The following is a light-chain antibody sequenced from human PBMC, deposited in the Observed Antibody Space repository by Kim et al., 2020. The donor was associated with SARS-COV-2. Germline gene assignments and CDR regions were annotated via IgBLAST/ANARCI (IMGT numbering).Light chain of an antibody. Sequence: SESPMRTVTISCPRSSGRIASNVVQWYQQRPGSAPTTVIYEDNQRPSWVPDRFSGSIDDSSNSASLTISGLKTEDEADYYCQSGRLFGGGTQLTVL. V-gene: IGLV6-57*03. CDR3: QSGRL. J-gene: IGLJ2*01. CDR1: SGRIASNV. CDR2: EDN.